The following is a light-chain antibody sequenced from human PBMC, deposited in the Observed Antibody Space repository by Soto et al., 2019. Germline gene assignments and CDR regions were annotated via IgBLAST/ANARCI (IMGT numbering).Light chain of an antibody. Sequence: DIQMTQSPSTLSGSVGDRVTITCRASQTISSWLAWYQQKPGKAPKLLIYKASTLKSGVPSRFSGSGSGTEFTLTISSLTPDDFATYDCQQYNTYSTFGQGTRLEIK. CDR3: QQYNTYST. CDR2: KAS. J-gene: IGKJ5*01. V-gene: IGKV1-5*03. CDR1: QTISSW.